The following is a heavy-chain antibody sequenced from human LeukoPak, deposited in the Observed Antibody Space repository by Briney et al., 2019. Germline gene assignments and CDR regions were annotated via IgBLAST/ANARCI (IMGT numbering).Heavy chain of an antibody. D-gene: IGHD6-6*01. CDR3: ASPHTDSSSSYYYYYMDV. Sequence: GASVKVSCKASGGTFSSYAISWVRQAPGQGLEWMGGIIPIFGTANYAQKFQGRVTITADESTSTAYMELSSLRSEDTAVYYCASPHTDSSSSYYYYYMDVWGKGTTVTVSS. V-gene: IGHV1-69*13. CDR1: GGTFSSYA. J-gene: IGHJ6*03. CDR2: IIPIFGTA.